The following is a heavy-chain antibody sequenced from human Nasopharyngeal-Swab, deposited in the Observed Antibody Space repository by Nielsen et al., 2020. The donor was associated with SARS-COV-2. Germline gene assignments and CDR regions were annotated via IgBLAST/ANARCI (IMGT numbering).Heavy chain of an antibody. V-gene: IGHV3-21*01. J-gene: IGHJ4*02. Sequence: GGSLRLSCAASGFTFSSYSMNWVRQAPGKGLEWVSYISSSSSYIYYADSVKGRFTISRDNAKNSLYLQMNSLRAEDTAVYYCASLLSITIFGDFDYWGQGTLVTVSS. CDR2: ISSSSSYI. CDR1: GFTFSSYS. CDR3: ASLLSITIFGDFDY. D-gene: IGHD3-3*01.